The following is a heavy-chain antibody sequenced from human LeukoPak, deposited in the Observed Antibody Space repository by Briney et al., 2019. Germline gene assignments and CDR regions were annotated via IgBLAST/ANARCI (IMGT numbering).Heavy chain of an antibody. V-gene: IGHV4-59*12. D-gene: IGHD3-22*01. CDR2: IYYSGST. Sequence: SETLSLTCTVSGGSISSYYWSWIRQPPGKGLEWIGYIYYSGSTNYNPSLKSRVTISVDTSKNQFSLKLSSVTAADTAVYYCARDYHPYYYDSSGYYEHYAFDIWGQGAMVTVSS. CDR3: ARDYHPYYYDSSGYYEHYAFDI. J-gene: IGHJ3*02. CDR1: GGSISSYY.